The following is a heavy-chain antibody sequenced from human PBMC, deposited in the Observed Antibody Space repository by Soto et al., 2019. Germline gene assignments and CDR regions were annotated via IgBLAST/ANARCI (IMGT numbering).Heavy chain of an antibody. D-gene: IGHD3-3*01. CDR2: ISSSSSYI. Sequence: PGGSLRLSCAASGFTFSSYSMNWVRQAPGKGLEWVSSISSSSSYIYYADSVKGRFTVSRDNAKNSLYLQMNSLRAEDTAVYYCARAYDFWSGYLYYYYYYGMDVWGQGTTVTVPS. CDR1: GFTFSSYS. V-gene: IGHV3-21*01. CDR3: ARAYDFWSGYLYYYYYYGMDV. J-gene: IGHJ6*02.